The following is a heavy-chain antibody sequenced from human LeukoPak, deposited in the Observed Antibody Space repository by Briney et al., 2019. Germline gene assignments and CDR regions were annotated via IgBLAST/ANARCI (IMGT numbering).Heavy chain of an antibody. V-gene: IGHV1-18*01. CDR1: GYTFSSYG. D-gene: IGHD4-11*01. CDR3: ARGVRVTTNYFDY. CDR2: ISAYNGNT. Sequence: ASVKVSCKASGYTFSSYGISWVRQAPGQGLEWMGWISAYNGNTNYAQKFQGRVTITADKSTSTAYMELSSLRSEDTAVYYCARGVRVTTNYFDYWGQGTLVTVSS. J-gene: IGHJ4*02.